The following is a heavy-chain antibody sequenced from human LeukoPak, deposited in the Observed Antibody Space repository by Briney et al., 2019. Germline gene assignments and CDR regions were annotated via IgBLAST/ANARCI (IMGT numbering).Heavy chain of an antibody. V-gene: IGHV1-18*01. CDR3: ARDFAWGSGGAPIDDNWLDP. CDR2: ISAYNGYT. CDR1: GYTFTSYG. Sequence: GASVKVSCKASGYTFTSYGISWVRQAPGQGLGWMGWISAYNGYTNYAQKLQGRVTMTTDTSTSTAYMELRSLRFDDTAVYYCARDFAWGSGGAPIDDNWLDPWGQGTLVTVSS. J-gene: IGHJ5*02. D-gene: IGHD7-27*01.